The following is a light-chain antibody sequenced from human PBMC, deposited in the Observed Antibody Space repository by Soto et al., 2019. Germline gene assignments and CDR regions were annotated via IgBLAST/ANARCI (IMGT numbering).Light chain of an antibody. J-gene: IGKJ5*01. CDR2: GAS. V-gene: IGKV3-15*01. CDR1: QSVSSN. CDR3: QQYHNWPPIT. Sequence: EIVMTQSPATLSVSPGERATLSCRASQSVSSNLAWYQQKPGQAPRLLIYGASNRATGIPDRFSGSGSGTEFTLTISSLQSEDFAIYYCQQYHNWPPITFGQGTRLEIK.